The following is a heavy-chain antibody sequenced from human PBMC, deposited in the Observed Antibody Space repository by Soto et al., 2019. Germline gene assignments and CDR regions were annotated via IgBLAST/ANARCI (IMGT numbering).Heavy chain of an antibody. V-gene: IGHV3-33*01. CDR1: GFTFSSYG. D-gene: IGHD3-22*01. Sequence: QVQLVESGGGVVQPGRSLRLSCAASGFTFSSYGMHWVRQAPGKGLEWVAVIWDAGSNKYYADSVKGRFTISRDNSKNTLYLQKNSLRPKDTAVDYCARDSKNGPYYYDSSGYPLLPGGYWGQGTLVTVSS. CDR2: IWDAGSNK. J-gene: IGHJ4*02. CDR3: ARDSKNGPYYYDSSGYPLLPGGY.